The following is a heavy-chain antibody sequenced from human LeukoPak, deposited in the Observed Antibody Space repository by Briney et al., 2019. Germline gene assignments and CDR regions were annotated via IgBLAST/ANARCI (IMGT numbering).Heavy chain of an antibody. Sequence: SETLSLTCTVSGGSISSYYWSWIRQPPGKGLEWIGYIYYSGSTNYNPSLKSRVTISVDTSKNQFSLKLSSVTAADTAVYYCARTHYCSGGSCYFNWFDPWGQGTLVTVSS. CDR1: GGSISSYY. J-gene: IGHJ5*02. CDR2: IYYSGST. V-gene: IGHV4-59*12. D-gene: IGHD2-15*01. CDR3: ARTHYCSGGSCYFNWFDP.